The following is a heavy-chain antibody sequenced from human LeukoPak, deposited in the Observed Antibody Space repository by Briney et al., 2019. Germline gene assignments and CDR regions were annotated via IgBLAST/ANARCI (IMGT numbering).Heavy chain of an antibody. J-gene: IGHJ4*02. CDR3: AKSGYYDSSGYGYFDY. CDR1: GVTFSSYA. Sequence: GGSLRLSCAASGVTFSSYAMSWVRQAPGKGLEWVSAISGSGGSTYYADSVKGRFTISGDNSKNTLYLQMNSLRAEDTAVYYCAKSGYYDSSGYGYFDYWGQGTLVTVSS. CDR2: ISGSGGST. V-gene: IGHV3-23*01. D-gene: IGHD3-22*01.